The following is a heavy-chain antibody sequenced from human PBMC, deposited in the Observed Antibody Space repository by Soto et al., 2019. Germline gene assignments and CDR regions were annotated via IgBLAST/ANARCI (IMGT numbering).Heavy chain of an antibody. CDR3: ARDCSGGSCYRILHPFDL. D-gene: IGHD2-15*01. J-gene: IGHJ2*01. Sequence: GASVKVSCKASGGTFSSYTISWVRQAPGQGLEWMGRIIPILGIANYAQKFQGRVTITADKSTSTAYMELSSLRSEDTAVYYCARDCSGGSCYRILHPFDLWGRGTLVTVSS. V-gene: IGHV1-69*04. CDR1: GGTFSSYT. CDR2: IIPILGIA.